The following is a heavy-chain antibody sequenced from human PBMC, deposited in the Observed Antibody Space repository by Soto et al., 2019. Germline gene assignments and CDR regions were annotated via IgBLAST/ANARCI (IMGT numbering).Heavy chain of an antibody. Sequence: QVQLVQSGAEVKKPGASVKVSCKASGNTFTSYDINWVRQATGQGLEYLGWMNPNSGNTAYVQKFQGRVTMTWETSITTAYMELSSLRSEDTAVYFCARGVKYGAYSRWFDPWGQGTLVTVSS. D-gene: IGHD4-17*01. CDR2: MNPNSGNT. V-gene: IGHV1-8*01. J-gene: IGHJ5*02. CDR3: ARGVKYGAYSRWFDP. CDR1: GNTFTSYD.